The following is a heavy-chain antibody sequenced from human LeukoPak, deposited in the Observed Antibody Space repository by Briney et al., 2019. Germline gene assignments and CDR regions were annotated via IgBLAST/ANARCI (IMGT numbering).Heavy chain of an antibody. CDR2: INSDGSST. CDR1: GFTFSSYW. J-gene: IGHJ4*02. V-gene: IGHV3-74*01. Sequence: GGSLRLSCTASGFTFSSYWMHWVRQAPGKGLVWVSRINSDGSSTSYADSVKGRFTISRDNAKNTLYLQMNSLRAEDTAVYYCARDGYDSSGYADYWGQGTLVTVSS. D-gene: IGHD3-22*01. CDR3: ARDGYDSSGYADY.